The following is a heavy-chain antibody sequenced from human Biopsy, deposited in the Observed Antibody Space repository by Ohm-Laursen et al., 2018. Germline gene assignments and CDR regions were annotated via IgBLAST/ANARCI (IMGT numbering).Heavy chain of an antibody. CDR1: GGSIGSFF. Sequence: SETLSLTCTVSGGSIGSFFWSWIRQPPGKGLEWIGYIYYSGSTNYNPSLRSRVTISVDRSKNQFSLELSSVTAADTAVYFCARSLHGRGPQWGAPTGVFDVRGRGTAVTVSS. CDR2: IYYSGST. D-gene: IGHD5-24*01. CDR3: ARSLHGRGPQWGAPTGVFDV. V-gene: IGHV4-59*01. J-gene: IGHJ3*01.